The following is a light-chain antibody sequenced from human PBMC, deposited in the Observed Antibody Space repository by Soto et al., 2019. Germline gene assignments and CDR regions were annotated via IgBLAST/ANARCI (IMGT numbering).Light chain of an antibody. Sequence: VMTQTPLSLSVAPGQPASISCKSSQSLLHITGETFLFWYLQKPGQSPQLLIYEVSTRVAGVQGRFSSSGSGTDITLEISRVEADDVGIYYCMQSTQLPPTFGQGTRLGIE. J-gene: IGKJ5*01. CDR3: MQSTQLPPT. CDR1: QSLLHITGETF. V-gene: IGKV2D-29*02. CDR2: EVS.